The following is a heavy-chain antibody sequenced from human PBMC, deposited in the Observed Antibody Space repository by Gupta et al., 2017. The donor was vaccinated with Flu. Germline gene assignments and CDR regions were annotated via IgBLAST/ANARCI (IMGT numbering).Heavy chain of an antibody. D-gene: IGHD3-10*01. V-gene: IGHV3-7*01. J-gene: IGHJ5*02. CDR3: ARNRGWKQFDL. CDR2: IAADGSVK. Sequence: WVRQAPGKGLEWVPNIAADGSVKNYADSVKGRFTIFRDDAKGSVFLEMNGLRDEDTALYYCARNRGWKQFDLWGQGALVTVSS.